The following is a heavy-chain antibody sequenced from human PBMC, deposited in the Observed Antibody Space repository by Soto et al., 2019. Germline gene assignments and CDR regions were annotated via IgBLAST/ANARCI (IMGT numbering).Heavy chain of an antibody. CDR2: ISAYNGNT. J-gene: IGHJ3*01. CDR1: GYTFTSYG. Sequence: VASVKVSCKASGYTFTSYGISWVRQAPGQGLEWMGWISAYNGNTNYAQKLQGRVTMTTDTSTSTAYMELRSLRSDDTAGYYCAGSFFGGGGICANVMVLDFWVQGTMVPFSP. CDR3: AGSFFGGGGICANVMVLDF. V-gene: IGHV1-18*01. D-gene: IGHD2-21*01.